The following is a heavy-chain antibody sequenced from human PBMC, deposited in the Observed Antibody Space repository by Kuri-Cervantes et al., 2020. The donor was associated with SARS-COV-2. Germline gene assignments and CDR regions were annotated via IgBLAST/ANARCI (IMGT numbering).Heavy chain of an antibody. CDR3: ARIDFWSGTGDY. CDR1: GGSFSGYY. J-gene: IGHJ4*02. D-gene: IGHD3-3*01. CDR2: IYYSGST. Sequence: SETLSLTCAVYGGSFSGYYWSWIRQPPGKGLEWIGSIYYSGSTYYNPSLKSRVTISVDTSKNQFSLKLSSVTAADTAVYYCARIDFWSGTGDYWGQGTLVTVSS. V-gene: IGHV4-34*01.